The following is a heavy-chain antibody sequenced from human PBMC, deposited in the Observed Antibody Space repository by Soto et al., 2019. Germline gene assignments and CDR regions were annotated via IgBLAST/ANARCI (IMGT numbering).Heavy chain of an antibody. Sequence: GGSLRLSCAASGFTFSSYAMHWVRQAPGKGLEWVAVISYYGSNKYYADSVKGRFTISRENSKNTLYLQMNSLRAEDAAVYYCSRGGSGSYYFDYWGQGTLVTVSS. J-gene: IGHJ4*02. CDR1: GFTFSSYA. CDR3: SRGGSGSYYFDY. CDR2: ISYYGSNK. V-gene: IGHV3-30*04. D-gene: IGHD1-26*01.